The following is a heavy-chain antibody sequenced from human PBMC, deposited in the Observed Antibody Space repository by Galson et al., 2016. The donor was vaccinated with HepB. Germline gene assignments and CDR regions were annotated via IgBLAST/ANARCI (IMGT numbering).Heavy chain of an antibody. Sequence: SLRLSCAGSGFSFRTYAMHWVRQAPGKGLQWVAAILHDGTNDEYEESAKGRFTISRDNSNNTVFLQMNNLRTDDTALYYCAKDRYGSGTNYLDLWGQGALVTVSS. CDR1: GFSFRTYA. CDR2: ILHDGTND. CDR3: AKDRYGSGTNYLDL. V-gene: IGHV3-30*18. D-gene: IGHD3-10*01. J-gene: IGHJ4*02.